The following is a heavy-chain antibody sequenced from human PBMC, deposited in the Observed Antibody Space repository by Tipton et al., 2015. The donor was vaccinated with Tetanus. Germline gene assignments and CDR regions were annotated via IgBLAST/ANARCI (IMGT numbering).Heavy chain of an antibody. Sequence: QLVQSGAGLVQPGGSLRLSCAASGFTFDDYAMHWVRQAPGKGLEWVSGISWNSGSIGYADSVKGRFTISRDNAKNSLYLQMNSLRAEDTAVYYCARGTNPYGDPYYYYGMDVWGQGTTVTVSS. CDR2: ISWNSGSI. D-gene: IGHD4-17*01. J-gene: IGHJ6*02. V-gene: IGHV3-9*01. CDR1: GFTFDDYA. CDR3: ARGTNPYGDPYYYYGMDV.